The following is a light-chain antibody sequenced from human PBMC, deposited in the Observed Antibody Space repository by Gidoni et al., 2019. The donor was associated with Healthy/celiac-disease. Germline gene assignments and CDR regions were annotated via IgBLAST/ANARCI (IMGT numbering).Light chain of an antibody. CDR3: QAWDSSTVV. Sequence: SYELTQPPSVSVSPGQPASITCSGAEWGYQYACWYQQKPGQSPALVIYQATRRPSGIPERFSGSNSENTATLTISGTQAMDEADYYCQAWDSSTVVFGGGTKLTVL. J-gene: IGLJ2*01. CDR2: QAT. CDR1: EWGYQY. V-gene: IGLV3-1*01.